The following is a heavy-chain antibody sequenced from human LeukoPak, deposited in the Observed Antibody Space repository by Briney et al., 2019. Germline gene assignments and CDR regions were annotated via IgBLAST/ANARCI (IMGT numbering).Heavy chain of an antibody. J-gene: IGHJ4*02. CDR1: GGTFGSYA. CDR3: AAVTVVTLYYLDY. Sequence: GASVKVSCKASGGTFGSYAISWVRQAPGQGLEWMGGIIPIFGTANYAQKFQGRVTITTDESTSTAYMELSSLRSEDTAVYYCAAVTVVTLYYLDYWGQGTLVTVSS. CDR2: IIPIFGTA. V-gene: IGHV1-69*05. D-gene: IGHD4-23*01.